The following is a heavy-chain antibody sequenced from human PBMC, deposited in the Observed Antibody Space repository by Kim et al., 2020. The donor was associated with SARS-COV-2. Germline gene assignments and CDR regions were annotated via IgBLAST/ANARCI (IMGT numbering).Heavy chain of an antibody. CDR1: GFTFSSYG. D-gene: IGHD3-22*01. V-gene: IGHV3-30*18. CDR3: AKDPGDYDSSGYYYYY. J-gene: IGHJ6*01. Sequence: GGSLRLSCAASGFTFSSYGMHWVRQAPGKGLEWVAVISYDGSNKYYADSVKGRFTISRDNSKNTLYLQMNSLRAEDTAVYYCAKDPGDYDSSGYYYYY. CDR2: ISYDGSNK.